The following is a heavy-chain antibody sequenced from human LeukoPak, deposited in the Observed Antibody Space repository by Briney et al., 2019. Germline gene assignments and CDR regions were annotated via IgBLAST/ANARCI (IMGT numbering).Heavy chain of an antibody. Sequence: GGSLRLSCAASGFTFSSYSMNWVRQAPGKGLEWVSRISDSDAGTYYADSVKGRFTISRDNSKNTLYLQMNSLRAEDTAVYYCAKGRPKESIFDYWGQGTLVTVSS. V-gene: IGHV3-23*01. CDR2: ISDSDAGT. D-gene: IGHD6-6*01. CDR3: AKGRPKESIFDY. J-gene: IGHJ4*02. CDR1: GFTFSSYS.